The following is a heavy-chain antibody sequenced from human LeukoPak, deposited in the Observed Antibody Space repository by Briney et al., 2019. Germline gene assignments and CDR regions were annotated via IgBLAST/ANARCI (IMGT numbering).Heavy chain of an antibody. D-gene: IGHD1-26*01. CDR3: ARPAYRGSYYDAFDI. V-gene: IGHV4-39*01. J-gene: IGHJ3*02. CDR1: GVSISSSAYY. Sequence: PSETLSLTCTVSGVSISSSAYYWAWIRQPPGKALEWIGSIYYSGTTYYNPSLKSRVTISVDTSKNQFSLKLTSVTAADTAVYFCARPAYRGSYYDAFDIWGQGTMVTVSS. CDR2: IYYSGTT.